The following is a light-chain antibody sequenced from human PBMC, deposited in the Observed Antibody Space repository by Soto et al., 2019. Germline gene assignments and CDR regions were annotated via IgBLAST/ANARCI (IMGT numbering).Light chain of an antibody. V-gene: IGKV3D-15*01. CDR1: QSVSSN. J-gene: IGKJ4*01. Sequence: EIVMTQSPATLSVSPGERATLSCRASQSVSSNLAWYQQKPGQAPRLLIYGASTRATGIPARFSGSGSGTEFTLTISSLQSEDFAVYYCQQYNNWPQTTFGGGTKVEIK. CDR3: QQYNNWPQTT. CDR2: GAS.